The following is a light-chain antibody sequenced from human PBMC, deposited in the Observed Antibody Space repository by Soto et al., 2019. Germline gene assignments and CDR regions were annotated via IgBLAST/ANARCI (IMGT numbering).Light chain of an antibody. CDR3: QQYGSSPPMYT. Sequence: EIVLTQSPGTLSLSPGERATLSCRASQSVTSSYLAWYQQKPGQAPRLLIYGTSTRATGFPDRFSGSGSGTDFTLTISRLETEDFAEYYCQQYGSSPPMYTFGQATKLEIK. CDR2: GTS. CDR1: QSVTSSY. V-gene: IGKV3-20*01. J-gene: IGKJ2*01.